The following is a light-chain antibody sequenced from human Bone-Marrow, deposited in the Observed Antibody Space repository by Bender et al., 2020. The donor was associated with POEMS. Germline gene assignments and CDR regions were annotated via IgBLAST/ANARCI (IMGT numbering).Light chain of an antibody. J-gene: IGLJ2*01. CDR2: DVS. CDR1: NSDVGGYKL. CDR3: SSYTSSSTLL. V-gene: IGLV2-14*03. Sequence: QSALTQPASVSGSPGQSITMSCSGSNSDVGGYKLVSWYQQHPGKAPKLILFDVSRRPSGVSSRFSGSISDNTASLTISGLQADDEADYYCSSYTSSSTLLFGGGTKLTVL.